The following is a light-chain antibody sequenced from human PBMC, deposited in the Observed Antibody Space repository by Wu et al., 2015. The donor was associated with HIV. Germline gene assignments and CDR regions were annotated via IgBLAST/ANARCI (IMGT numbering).Light chain of an antibody. CDR2: DAS. CDR1: QSVTGNY. V-gene: IGKV3-20*01. CDR3: QQYGSSLTWT. J-gene: IGKJ1*01. Sequence: EIVLTQSPGTLSLSPGERATLSCRASQSVTGNYVAWYQQKPGQAPRLLIYDASSWAAGIPDRFSGSGSGTYFTLTISRLQPEDSAVYYCQQYGSSLTWTFGQGTKVEI.